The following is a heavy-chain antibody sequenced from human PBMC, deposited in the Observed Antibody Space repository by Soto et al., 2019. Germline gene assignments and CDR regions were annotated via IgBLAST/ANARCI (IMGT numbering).Heavy chain of an antibody. D-gene: IGHD3-3*01. CDR1: GGSISSYY. V-gene: IGHV4-59*08. CDR3: ARLRGDTIFGVVTDNWFDP. J-gene: IGHJ5*02. Sequence: SGTLSLTCTVSGGSISSYYWSWIRQPPGKGLEWIGYIYYSGSTNYNPSLKSRVTISVDTSKNQFSLKLSSVTAADTAVYYCARLRGDTIFGVVTDNWFDPWGQGTLVTVSS. CDR2: IYYSGST.